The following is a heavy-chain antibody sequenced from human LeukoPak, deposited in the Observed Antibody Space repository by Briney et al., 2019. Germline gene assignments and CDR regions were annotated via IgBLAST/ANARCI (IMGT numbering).Heavy chain of an antibody. CDR2: IYFSGTT. CDR3: ARVRGRRGSQPVVVTARAAGWFDP. CDR1: GGSISSSSYY. V-gene: IGHV4-39*07. D-gene: IGHD2-21*02. Sequence: KPSETLSLTCTVSGGSISSSSYYWGWIRQPPGKGLEWIGSIYFSGTTYYNPSLQSRVTISVDTSKNQFSLKLTSVTAADTAVYYCARVRGRRGSQPVVVTARAAGWFDPWGQGTLVTVSS. J-gene: IGHJ5*02.